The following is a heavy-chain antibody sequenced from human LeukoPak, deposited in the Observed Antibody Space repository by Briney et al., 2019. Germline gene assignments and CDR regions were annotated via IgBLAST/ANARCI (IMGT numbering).Heavy chain of an antibody. Sequence: SGPTLVNPTQTLTLTCTFSGFSLSTSGVGVGWIRQPPGKALEWLALIYWDDDKRYSPSLKSRLTITKDTSKNQVVLTMTNMDPVDTATYYCAHLNVLRYFDWSHTQYYYFDYWGQGTLVTVSS. D-gene: IGHD3-9*01. CDR3: AHLNVLRYFDWSHTQYYYFDY. V-gene: IGHV2-5*02. J-gene: IGHJ4*02. CDR2: IYWDDDK. CDR1: GFSLSTSGVG.